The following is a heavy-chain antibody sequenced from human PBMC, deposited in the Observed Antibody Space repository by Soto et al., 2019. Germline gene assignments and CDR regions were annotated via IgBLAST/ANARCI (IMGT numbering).Heavy chain of an antibody. J-gene: IGHJ5*02. CDR1: GGTFSSYA. V-gene: IGHV1-69*01. Sequence: QVQLVQSGAEVKKPGSSVKVSCKASGGTFSSYAISWVRQAPGQGLEWMGGIITIFGTANYAQKFQGRVKITAEESTSTDYMEMSSLRSEDTAVYYCAREDRGRYRNWFDPWGQGTLVTVSS. CDR3: AREDRGRYRNWFDP. CDR2: IITIFGTA. D-gene: IGHD1-26*01.